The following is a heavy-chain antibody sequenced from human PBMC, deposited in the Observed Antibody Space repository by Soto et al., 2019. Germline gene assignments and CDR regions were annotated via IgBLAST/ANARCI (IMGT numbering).Heavy chain of an antibody. D-gene: IGHD6-25*01. V-gene: IGHV4-34*01. J-gene: IGHJ6*03. Sequence: SETLSLTCAVYGGSFSGYYWSWIRQPTGKGLEWIGEINHSGSTNYNPSLKSRVTISVDTSKNQFSLKLSSVTAADTAVYYCARYSGYYYYYYYYYMDVWGKGTTVTVSS. CDR3: ARYSGYYYYYYYYYMDV. CDR2: INHSGST. CDR1: GGSFSGYY.